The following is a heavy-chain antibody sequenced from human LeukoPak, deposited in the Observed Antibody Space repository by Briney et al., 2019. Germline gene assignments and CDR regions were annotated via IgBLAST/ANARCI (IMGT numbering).Heavy chain of an antibody. D-gene: IGHD6-13*01. CDR3: ARHKGYSSSWYRGYFDY. J-gene: IGHJ4*02. CDR2: INHSGST. V-gene: IGHV4-39*01. CDR1: GGSISSSSYY. Sequence: SETLSLTCTVSGGSISSSSYYWGWIRQPPGKGLEWIGEINHSGSTNYNPSLKSRVTISVDTSKNQFSLKLSSVTAADTAVYYCARHKGYSSSWYRGYFDYWGQGTLVTVSS.